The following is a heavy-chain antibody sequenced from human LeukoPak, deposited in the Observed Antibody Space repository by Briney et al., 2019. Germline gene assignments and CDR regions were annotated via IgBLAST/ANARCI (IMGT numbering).Heavy chain of an antibody. Sequence: GGSLRLSCAASGFTVSSNYMSWVRQAPGKGLEWVSVIYSGGSTYHADSVKGRFTISRDNSKNPLYLQMNSLRAEDTAVYYCARGSGGYYDSGRRYYYGMDVWGQGTTVTVSS. CDR3: ARGSGGYYDSGRRYYYGMDV. CDR1: GFTVSSNY. CDR2: IYSGGST. V-gene: IGHV3-66*01. J-gene: IGHJ6*02. D-gene: IGHD3-22*01.